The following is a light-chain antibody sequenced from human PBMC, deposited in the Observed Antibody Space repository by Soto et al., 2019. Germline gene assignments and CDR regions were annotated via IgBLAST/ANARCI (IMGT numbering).Light chain of an antibody. V-gene: IGKV1-27*01. J-gene: IGKJ4*01. CDR1: TGISTY. CDR3: KRSNNAPPDGDLS. Sequence: DIQLPQSPPSLAASVGDRVTINYRVSTGISTYLNVYRHKPGEDPNLLIYRVLNLQSGLPSRFSGSGSGTDFILAISSLQPEDAAICCAKRSNNAPPDGDLSFGGGTKVEIK. CDR2: RVL.